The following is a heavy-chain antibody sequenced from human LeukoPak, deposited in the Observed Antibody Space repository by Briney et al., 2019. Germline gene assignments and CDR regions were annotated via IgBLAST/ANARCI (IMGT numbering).Heavy chain of an antibody. Sequence: ASVKVSCKASGYTFTGYYMHWVRQAPGQGLEWMGWINPNSGGTNYAQKFQGGVTMTRDTSISTAYMELSRLRSDDTAVYYCARDLYYYDSSGYYYHGYFDYWGQGTLVTVSS. CDR2: INPNSGGT. CDR3: ARDLYYYDSSGYYYHGYFDY. D-gene: IGHD3-22*01. J-gene: IGHJ4*02. V-gene: IGHV1-2*02. CDR1: GYTFTGYY.